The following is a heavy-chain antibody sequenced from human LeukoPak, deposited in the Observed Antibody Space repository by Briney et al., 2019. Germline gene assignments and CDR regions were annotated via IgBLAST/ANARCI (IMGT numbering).Heavy chain of an antibody. D-gene: IGHD3-22*01. V-gene: IGHV1-69*13. J-gene: IGHJ4*02. CDR2: IIPIFGTA. CDR1: GGTFSSYA. CDR3: ARDLGYYDSSGYYYGYHDY. Sequence: ASVKVSFKASGGTFSSYAISWVRQAPGQGLEWMGGIIPIFGTANYAQKFQGRVTITADESTSTAYMELSSLRSEDTAVYYCARDLGYYDSSGYYYGYHDYWGQGTLVTVSS.